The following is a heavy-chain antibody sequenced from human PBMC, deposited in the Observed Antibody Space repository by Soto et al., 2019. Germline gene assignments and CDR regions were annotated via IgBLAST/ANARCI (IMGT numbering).Heavy chain of an antibody. CDR1: GCSINTFY. J-gene: IGHJ4*02. CDR2: IFSSGST. CDR3: AREGSYSAYNFAHGIQLWSFDF. V-gene: IGHV4-4*07. D-gene: IGHD5-12*01. Sequence: PXETLPLTFTVSGCSINTFYWSWVRQPAGKGLDWIGRIFSSGSTSFNPSLESRVAMSVDTSKNHFSLNLSSVTAADMAVYYCAREGSYSAYNFAHGIQLWSFDFWGQGTLVTVSS.